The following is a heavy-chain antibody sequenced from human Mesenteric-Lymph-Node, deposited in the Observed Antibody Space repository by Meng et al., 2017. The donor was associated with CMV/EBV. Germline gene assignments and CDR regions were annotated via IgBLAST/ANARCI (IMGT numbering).Heavy chain of an antibody. D-gene: IGHD4-23*01. CDR1: GFTVSGNY. V-gene: IGHV3-53*01. Sequence: GGSLRLSCAASGFTVSGNYMSWVRQAPGKGLEWVSVIFSGGSTYYADSVKGRFTISRDNSKNTLYLQMNSLRAEDTAVYYCARVRGGTKGDYWGQGTLVTVSS. CDR3: ARVRGGTKGDY. CDR2: IFSGGST. J-gene: IGHJ4*02.